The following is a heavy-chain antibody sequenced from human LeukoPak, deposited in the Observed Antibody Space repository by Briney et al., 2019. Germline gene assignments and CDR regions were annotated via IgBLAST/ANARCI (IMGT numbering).Heavy chain of an antibody. J-gene: IGHJ4*02. V-gene: IGHV1-8*02. CDR1: GYTFGIYD. CDR3: GRVLGGGNSVHFDY. D-gene: IGHD4-23*01. CDR2: INPNTGNT. Sequence: GASVKASCKASGYTFGIYDINWVRQATGQGLEWRGWINPNTGNTGYAQKFQGRVTFTRDPSISTAYMELSSLTSEDTTVYYCGRVLGGGNSVHFDYWGQGALVTVSS.